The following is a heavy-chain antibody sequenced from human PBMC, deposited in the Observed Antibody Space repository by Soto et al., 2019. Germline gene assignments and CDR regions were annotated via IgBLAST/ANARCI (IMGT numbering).Heavy chain of an antibody. Sequence: SDTLSLTCTVSGGSIRRYYWSWIRQPPGKGLEWIGYIYYSGSTNYNPSLKSRVTISVDTSKNQFSLKLSSVTAADTAVYYCAREDNWNYTYDYWGQGTLVTVS. D-gene: IGHD1-7*01. CDR1: GGSIRRYY. J-gene: IGHJ4*02. V-gene: IGHV4-59*01. CDR2: IYYSGST. CDR3: AREDNWNYTYDY.